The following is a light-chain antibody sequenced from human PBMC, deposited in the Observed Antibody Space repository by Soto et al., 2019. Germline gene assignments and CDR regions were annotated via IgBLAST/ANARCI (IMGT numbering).Light chain of an antibody. J-gene: IGKJ4*01. V-gene: IGKV1-5*03. CDR3: QQYNDLST. CDR1: QNIGDW. CDR2: KAS. Sequence: DIQMTQSPSTLSASVGDRVTIACRASQNIGDWLAWYQRKPGKAPNLLIYKASTLESGVPSRFSGSGSGTEFTLAISSLQPEDFATYYCQQYNDLSTFGGGTKLEI.